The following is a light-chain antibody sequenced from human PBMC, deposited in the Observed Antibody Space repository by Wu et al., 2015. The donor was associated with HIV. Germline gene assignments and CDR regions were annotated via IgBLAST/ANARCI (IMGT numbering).Light chain of an antibody. Sequence: EIVLTQSPDTLSLSPGERATLYCRASQSVKSNYPAWYQQRPGQAPRLLIYGISNRATGIADRFSGSGSGTDFTLTISRLEPEDFAVYYCQQYGSSPQTFGQGTKVEIK. CDR2: GIS. J-gene: IGKJ1*01. CDR3: QQYGSSPQT. V-gene: IGKV3-20*01. CDR1: QSVKSNY.